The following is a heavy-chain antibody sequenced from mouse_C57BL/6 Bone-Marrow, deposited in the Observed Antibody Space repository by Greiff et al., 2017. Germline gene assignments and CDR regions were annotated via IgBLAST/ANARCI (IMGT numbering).Heavy chain of an antibody. CDR3: ARDAYYYGSSYFDY. Sequence: QVQLQQSGAELVKPGASVKISCKASGYAFSSYWMNWVKQRPGKGLEWIGQIYPGDGDTNSNGKFKGKATLTADKSSSTAYMQLSSLTSEDSAVYFGARDAYYYGSSYFDYWGQGTTLTVSS. D-gene: IGHD1-1*01. J-gene: IGHJ2*01. V-gene: IGHV1-80*01. CDR2: IYPGDGDT. CDR1: GYAFSSYW.